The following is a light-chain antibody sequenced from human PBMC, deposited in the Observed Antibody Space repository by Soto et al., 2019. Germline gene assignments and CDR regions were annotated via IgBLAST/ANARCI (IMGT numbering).Light chain of an antibody. J-gene: IGKJ1*01. CDR3: HQYGSSPGT. V-gene: IGKV3-20*01. CDR1: QSVSSTH. CDR2: GAS. Sequence: EIVLTQSPGTLSLSPGDRATLFCRASQSVSSTHLAWYHQKPGQAPRLLIYGASTRASGIPDRFSGSGSGTDFTLTISRLETEDFAVYYCHQYGSSPGTFGQGTKVDIK.